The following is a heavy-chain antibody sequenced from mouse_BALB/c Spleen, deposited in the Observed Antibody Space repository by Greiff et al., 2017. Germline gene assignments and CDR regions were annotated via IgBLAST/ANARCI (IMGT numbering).Heavy chain of an antibody. CDR1: GFTFSSYA. Sequence: EVQLQESGGGLVKPGGSLKLSCAASGFTFSSYAMSWVRQSPEKRLEWVAEISSGGSYTYYPDTVTGRFTISRDNAKNTLYLEMSSLRSEDTAMYYCARDGSSYFDYWGQGTTLTVSS. CDR3: ARDGSSYFDY. J-gene: IGHJ2*01. V-gene: IGHV5-9-4*01. D-gene: IGHD1-1*01. CDR2: ISSGGSYT.